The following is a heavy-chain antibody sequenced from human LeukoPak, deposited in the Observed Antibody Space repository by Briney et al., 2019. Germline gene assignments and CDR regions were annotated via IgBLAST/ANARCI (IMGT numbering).Heavy chain of an antibody. CDR3: ARASDSSGYYYWFDP. CDR2: IYHSGSI. Sequence: NPSETLSLTCAVSGYSISSGYYWGWIRQPPGKGLEWIGSIYHSGSIYYNPSLKSRVTISVDTSKNQFSLKLSSVTAADTAVYYCARASDSSGYYYWFDPWGQGALVTVSS. J-gene: IGHJ5*02. V-gene: IGHV4-38-2*01. D-gene: IGHD3-22*01. CDR1: GYSISSGYY.